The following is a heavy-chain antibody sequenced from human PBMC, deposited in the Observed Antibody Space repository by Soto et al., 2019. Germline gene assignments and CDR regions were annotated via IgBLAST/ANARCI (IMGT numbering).Heavy chain of an antibody. D-gene: IGHD6-13*01. CDR3: TRGGVGTTGSCDF. J-gene: IGHJ4*02. CDR2: ISGSAART. Sequence: VQVLESGGGLVQPGGSLRLSCSVSGFAFGGFTMTWVRQAPGKGLEWVSSISGSAARTYYADSVQGRFTISRDNSKSTWYLQMNSLRVEDTAEYYCTRGGVGTTGSCDFWGQGTLVAVSS. CDR1: GFAFGGFT. V-gene: IGHV3-23*01.